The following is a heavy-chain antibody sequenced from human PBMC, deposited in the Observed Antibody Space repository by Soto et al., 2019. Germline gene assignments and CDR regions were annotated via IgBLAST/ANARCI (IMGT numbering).Heavy chain of an antibody. CDR3: ATRDPGHY. V-gene: IGHV1-46*01. J-gene: IGHJ4*02. CDR2: ISPDGGRT. CDR1: GYTFTTYY. Sequence: SVKVSCKAYGYTFTTYYMHWVRQDPGQGLEWMGIISPDGGRTSYAQKFQGRVTMTRDTSTSTVYMELSSLRSGDTAVYYCATRDPGHYWGQGTLVTVSS.